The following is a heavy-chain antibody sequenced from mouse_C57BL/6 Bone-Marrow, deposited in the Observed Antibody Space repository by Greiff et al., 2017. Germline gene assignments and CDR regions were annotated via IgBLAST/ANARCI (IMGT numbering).Heavy chain of an antibody. D-gene: IGHD1-1*01. CDR3: ARRYYGSPHFDYWGQGTTLTHFDY. J-gene: IGHJ2*01. Sequence: VQLQQSGAELAKPGASVKLSCKASGYTFTSYWMHWVKQRPGQGLEWIGYINPSSGYTKYNQKFKDKATLTADKSSSTAYMQLSSLTYEDSAVYYCARRYYGSPHFDYWGQGTTLTHFDYWGQGTTLTVSS. CDR2: INPSSGYT. V-gene: IGHV1-7*01. CDR1: GYTFTSYW.